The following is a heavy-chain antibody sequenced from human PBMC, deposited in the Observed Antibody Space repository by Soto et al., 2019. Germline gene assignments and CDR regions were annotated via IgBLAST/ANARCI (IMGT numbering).Heavy chain of an antibody. CDR2: ISAYNGNT. CDR3: ARDSSGATRGGFDP. Sequence: ASVKVSCKASGYTFTSYGISWVRQAPGQGLEWMGWISAYNGNTNYAQKLQGRVTMTTDTSTSTVYMELRSLRSDDTAVYYCARDSSGATRGGFDPWGQGTLVTVSS. D-gene: IGHD3-22*01. CDR1: GYTFTSYG. V-gene: IGHV1-18*01. J-gene: IGHJ5*02.